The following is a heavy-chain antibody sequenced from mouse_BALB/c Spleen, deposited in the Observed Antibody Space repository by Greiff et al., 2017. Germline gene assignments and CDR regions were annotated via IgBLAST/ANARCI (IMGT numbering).Heavy chain of an antibody. J-gene: IGHJ4*01. V-gene: IGHV5-17*02. CDR3: ARHEDGYYYAMDY. Sequence: EVQRVESGGGLVQPGGSRKLSCAASGFTFSSFGMHWVRQAPEKGLEWVAYISSGSSTIYYADTVKGRFTISRDNPKNTLFLQMTSLRSEDTAMYYCARHEDGYYYAMDYWGQGTSVTVSS. CDR1: GFTFSSFG. CDR2: ISSGSSTI. D-gene: IGHD2-3*01.